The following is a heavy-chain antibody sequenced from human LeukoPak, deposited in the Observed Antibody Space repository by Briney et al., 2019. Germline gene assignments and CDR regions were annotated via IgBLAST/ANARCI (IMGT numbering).Heavy chain of an antibody. CDR3: VVGGSPGY. D-gene: IGHD2-15*01. J-gene: IGHJ4*02. Sequence: GGSLRLSCAASRLAFSAYKMHWVRQAPRKGLVWVSRISTDGYTTDYADFVQGRFTASRDNTKNTWSLEMNSLRAEDTAVYYCVVGGSPGYWGQGTLVTVSS. CDR2: ISTDGYTT. CDR1: RLAFSAYK. V-gene: IGHV3-74*01.